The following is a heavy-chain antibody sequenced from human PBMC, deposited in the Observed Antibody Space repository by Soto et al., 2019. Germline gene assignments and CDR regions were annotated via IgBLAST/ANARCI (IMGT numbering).Heavy chain of an antibody. J-gene: IGHJ4*02. CDR2: TKNKANSYTT. CDR1: GFTFSDHY. D-gene: IGHD3-10*01. CDR3: ARVALSGSVIRRFDY. V-gene: IGHV3-72*01. Sequence: VQLVESGGGLVQPAGSLRLSYAASGFTFSDHYMDWVRQAPGKGLEWVGRTKNKANSYTTEYAASVKGRFTISRDDSKNSLYLQMNSLKAEDTSMYYCARVALSGSVIRRFDYWGQGTLVTVSS.